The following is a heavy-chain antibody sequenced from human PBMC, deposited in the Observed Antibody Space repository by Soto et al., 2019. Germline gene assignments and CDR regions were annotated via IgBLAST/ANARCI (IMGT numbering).Heavy chain of an antibody. CDR1: GGSITRGGYY. CDR2: IYNSGTT. V-gene: IGHV4-31*03. Sequence: QVQLQESGPGLVKPSETLSLTCTVSGGSITRGGYYWSWIRQHPGKGLEWIGYIYNSGTTYYNPSLKSSVTISVDTSQNQFSLKLTSVTAADTAVYYCARDPAPWGQGTLVTVSS. J-gene: IGHJ5*02. CDR3: ARDPAP.